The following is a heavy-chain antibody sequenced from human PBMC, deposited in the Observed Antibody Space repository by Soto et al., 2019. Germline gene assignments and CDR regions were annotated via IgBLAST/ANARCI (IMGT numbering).Heavy chain of an antibody. Sequence: GASVKVSCKASGYTFPSYDVNWVRQATGQGLEWMGWMNPNSGNTGYAQKFQGRVTMTRNTSISTAYMVLSSLRSEDTAVYYCARDLAVVPAAIGSPGGFDPWGQGTLVTVSS. D-gene: IGHD2-2*02. CDR1: GYTFPSYD. CDR2: MNPNSGNT. CDR3: ARDLAVVPAAIGSPGGFDP. V-gene: IGHV1-8*01. J-gene: IGHJ5*02.